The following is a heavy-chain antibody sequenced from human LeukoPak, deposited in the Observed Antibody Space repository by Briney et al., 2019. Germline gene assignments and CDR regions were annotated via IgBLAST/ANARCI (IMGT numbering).Heavy chain of an antibody. CDR2: IYSGGRT. CDR3: ARTASSGYFYFDY. V-gene: IGHV3-66*01. Sequence: GGSLRLSCAVSGFIVSSNYMTWVRQAPGKGLEWVSVIYSGGRTYYADSVKGRFTTSRDNSKNTLYLQMNSLRAEDTAVYYCARTASSGYFYFDYWGQGTLVIVSS. CDR1: GFIVSSNY. J-gene: IGHJ4*02. D-gene: IGHD3-22*01.